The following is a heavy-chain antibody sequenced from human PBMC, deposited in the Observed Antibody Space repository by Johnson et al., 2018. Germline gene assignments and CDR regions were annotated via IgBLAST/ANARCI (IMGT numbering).Heavy chain of an antibody. CDR3: ARDEITKGAFDI. D-gene: IGHD3-10*01. J-gene: IGHJ3*02. Sequence: QVQLVQSGGGVVQPGRSLRLSCAASGFTFSSYAMHWVRQAPGKGLEWVAVISYDGSNKYYADSVKGRFTISRDNSKNTLYLQMNSLRAEDTAVYYCARDEITKGAFDIWGQGTMVTVSS. CDR1: GFTFSSYA. V-gene: IGHV3-30-3*01. CDR2: ISYDGSNK.